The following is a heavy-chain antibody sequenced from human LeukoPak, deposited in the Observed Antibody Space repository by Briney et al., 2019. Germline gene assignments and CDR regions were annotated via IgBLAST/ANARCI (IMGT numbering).Heavy chain of an antibody. D-gene: IGHD6-13*01. V-gene: IGHV3-23*01. CDR3: AKGHSSSWPYYYYYMDV. J-gene: IGHJ6*03. Sequence: GGTLRLSCAASGFTFSSYGMSWVRQAPGKGLEWVSAISSNGGSTYYADSVKGRFTISRDNSKNTLYLQMNSLRAEDTAVYYCAKGHSSSWPYYYYYMDVWGKGTTVTISS. CDR2: ISSNGGST. CDR1: GFTFSSYG.